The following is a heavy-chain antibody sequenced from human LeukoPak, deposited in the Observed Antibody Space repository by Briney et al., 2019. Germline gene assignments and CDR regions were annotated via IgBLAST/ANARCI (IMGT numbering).Heavy chain of an antibody. CDR2: ISGSGGST. CDR1: GFTFSSYA. CDR3: AKGYGGTPYVAIDY. J-gene: IGHJ4*02. V-gene: IGHV3-23*01. Sequence: AGGSLRLSCAASGFTFSSYAMSWVRQAPGKGLEWFSAISGSGGSTYYADSVKGRFTISRDNSKNTLYLQMNSLRAEDTAVYYCAKGYGGTPYVAIDYWGQGTLVTVSS. D-gene: IGHD4-23*01.